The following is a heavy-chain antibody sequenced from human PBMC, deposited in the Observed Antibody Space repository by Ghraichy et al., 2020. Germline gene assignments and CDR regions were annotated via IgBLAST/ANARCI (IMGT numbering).Heavy chain of an antibody. Sequence: SETLSLTCAVYGGSFSGYYWSWIRQPPGKGLEWIGEINHSGSTNYNPSLKSRVTISVDTSKNQFSLKLSSVTAADTAVFYCARAQGSVAGTSQYFQHWGQGTLVTVSS. V-gene: IGHV4-34*01. CDR2: INHSGST. J-gene: IGHJ1*01. D-gene: IGHD6-19*01. CDR1: GGSFSGYY. CDR3: ARAQGSVAGTSQYFQH.